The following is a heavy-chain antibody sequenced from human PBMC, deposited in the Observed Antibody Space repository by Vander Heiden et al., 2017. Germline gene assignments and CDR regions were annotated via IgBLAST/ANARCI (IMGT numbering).Heavy chain of an antibody. J-gene: IGHJ2*01. CDR2: ISYDGSNK. D-gene: IGHD1-1*01. Sequence: QVQLVESGGGVVRPGRPLIRSCAASGFTFSSYGMHWVRQAPGKGLEWVAVISYDGSNKYYADSVKGRFTISRDNSKNTLYLQMNSLRAEDTAVYYCAKDRKLKNWYFDLWGRGTLVTVSS. V-gene: IGHV3-30*18. CDR1: GFTFSSYG. CDR3: AKDRKLKNWYFDL.